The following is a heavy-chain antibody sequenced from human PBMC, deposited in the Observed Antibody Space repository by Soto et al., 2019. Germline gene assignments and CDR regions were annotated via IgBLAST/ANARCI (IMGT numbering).Heavy chain of an antibody. D-gene: IGHD3-3*01. J-gene: IGHJ6*02. CDR3: AKDYERITIFGVVITPVYYYYYGMDV. CDR1: GFTFSSYG. V-gene: IGHV3-30*18. Sequence: GGSLRLSCAASGFTFSSYGMHWVRQAPGKGLEWVAVISYDGSNKYYADSVKGRFTISRDNSKNTLYLQMNSLRAEDTAVYYCAKDYERITIFGVVITPVYYYYYGMDVWGQGTTVTVSS. CDR2: ISYDGSNK.